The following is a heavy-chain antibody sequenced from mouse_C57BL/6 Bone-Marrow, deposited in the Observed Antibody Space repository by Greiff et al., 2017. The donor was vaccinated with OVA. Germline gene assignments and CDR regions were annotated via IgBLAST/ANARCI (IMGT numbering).Heavy chain of an antibody. Sequence: NCSSLGLNWVKQRPGQGLEWIGRIHPSDSDTNYNQKFKGKATLTVDKSSSTAYMQLSSLTSEDSAVYYCARWLRRGYYFDYWGQGTTLTVSS. V-gene: IGHV1-74*01. D-gene: IGHD2-2*01. CDR3: ARWLRRGYYFDY. CDR2: IHPSDSDT. J-gene: IGHJ2*01. CDR1: NCSSLG.